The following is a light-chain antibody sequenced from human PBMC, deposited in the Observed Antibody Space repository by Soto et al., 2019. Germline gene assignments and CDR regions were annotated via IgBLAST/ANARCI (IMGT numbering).Light chain of an antibody. CDR1: QTIGNW. CDR3: QQHT. Sequence: DIQMTQSPSTLSASVGDRVTITCRASQTIGNWLAWYQQKPGKAPRLLIYDASTLESGVPSRFSGSASGTEFTLTISSLQPDDFATYYCQQHTFGQGTKLEIK. CDR2: DAS. J-gene: IGKJ2*01. V-gene: IGKV1-5*01.